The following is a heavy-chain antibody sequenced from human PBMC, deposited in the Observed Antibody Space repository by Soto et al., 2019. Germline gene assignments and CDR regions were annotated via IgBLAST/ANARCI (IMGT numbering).Heavy chain of an antibody. CDR2: IYYSGST. D-gene: IGHD2-2*01. CDR1: GGSISSGGYY. Sequence: ASETLSLTCTVSGGSISSGGYYWSWIRQHPGKGLEWIGYIYYSGSTYYNPSLKSRVTISVDTSKNQFSLKLSSVTAADTAVYYCARERYCSSTSCYPRNYYYGMDVWGQGTTVTVSS. J-gene: IGHJ6*02. V-gene: IGHV4-31*03. CDR3: ARERYCSSTSCYPRNYYYGMDV.